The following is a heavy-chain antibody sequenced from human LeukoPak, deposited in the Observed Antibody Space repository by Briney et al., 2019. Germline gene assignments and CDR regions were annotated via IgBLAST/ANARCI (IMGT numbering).Heavy chain of an antibody. J-gene: IGHJ4*02. CDR2: IYYSGST. V-gene: IGHV4-59*01. CDR1: GGSISSYY. CDR3: ARGGGDIDY. D-gene: IGHD3-16*01. Sequence: SGTLSLTCTVSGGSISSYYWSWIRQPPGKGLEWIGYIYYSGSTNYNPSLKSRVTISVDTSKNQFSLKLSSVTAADTAVYYCARGGGDIDYWGQGTLVTVSS.